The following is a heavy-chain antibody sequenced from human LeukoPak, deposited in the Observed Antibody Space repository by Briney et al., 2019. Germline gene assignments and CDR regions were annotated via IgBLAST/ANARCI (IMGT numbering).Heavy chain of an antibody. CDR3: AKDRTLYYATN. D-gene: IGHD3-3*01. V-gene: IGHV1-18*01. Sequence: ASVKVSCKASGYTFTSYGISWVRQAPGQGLEWMGWISPYNGNTHFAQNLQGRVTLTTDTSTSTAYIELRSLRSEDTAVYYCAKDRTLYYATNWGQGTLVTVSS. J-gene: IGHJ4*02. CDR2: ISPYNGNT. CDR1: GYTFTSYG.